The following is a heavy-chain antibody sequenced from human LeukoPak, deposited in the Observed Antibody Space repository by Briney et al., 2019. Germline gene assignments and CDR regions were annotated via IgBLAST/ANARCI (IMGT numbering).Heavy chain of an antibody. CDR1: GSICTSYW. V-gene: IGHV5-51*01. CDR2: IYAGDSNT. D-gene: IGHD3-9*01. J-gene: IGHJ5*01. Sequence: GASLQISCKGSGSICTSYWIGGVRQLPGKGVEWMGIIYAGDSNTRYSPSFQGQVTISADKSNSTAYLQWSGLKASDTAMYYCARQYYDILPGPNWFDFWGQGTLVTVSS. CDR3: ARQYYDILPGPNWFDF.